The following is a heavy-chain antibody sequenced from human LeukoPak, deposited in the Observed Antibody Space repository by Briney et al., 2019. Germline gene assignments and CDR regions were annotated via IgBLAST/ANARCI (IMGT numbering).Heavy chain of an antibody. CDR3: ARAPDQQEFDY. V-gene: IGHV3-30*04. CDR1: GFTFSSYA. D-gene: IGHD1/OR15-1a*01. Sequence: PGRSLRLSCAASGFTFSSYAMHWVRQAPGKGLEWVAVISYDGSNKYYADSVKGRFTISRDNSKNTLYLQMNSLRAEDTAVYYCARAPDQQEFDYWGQGTLVTVSS. J-gene: IGHJ4*02. CDR2: ISYDGSNK.